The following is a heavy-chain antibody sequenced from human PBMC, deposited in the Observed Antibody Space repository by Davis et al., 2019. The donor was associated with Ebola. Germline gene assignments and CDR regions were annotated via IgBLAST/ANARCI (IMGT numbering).Heavy chain of an antibody. D-gene: IGHD3-16*01. CDR1: GFTFDDYA. CDR3: VNDLAALLGFNGMDV. J-gene: IGHJ6*02. V-gene: IGHV3-9*01. Sequence: GGSLRLSCAASGFTFDDYAMHWVRQAPGKGLEWVSGISWNSDKIEYADSVKGRVTISRDNAKNSLYLQMDNLRVEDTALYYCVNDLAALLGFNGMDVWGQGTTVIVSS. CDR2: ISWNSDKI.